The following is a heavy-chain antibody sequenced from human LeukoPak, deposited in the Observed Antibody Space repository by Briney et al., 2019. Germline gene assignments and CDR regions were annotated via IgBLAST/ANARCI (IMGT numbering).Heavy chain of an antibody. CDR2: TSYDGSNK. D-gene: IGHD7-27*01. J-gene: IGHJ4*02. CDR3: ARDSELGRAFDY. CDR1: RFSFSTYA. Sequence: GGSLRLSCVASRFSFSTYAMHWVRQAPGKGLEWVALTSYDGSNKSYGDSVKGRFTISRDNSKNALYLQMNSLRAEDTAVYYCARDSELGRAFDYWGQGTLVTVSS. V-gene: IGHV3-30-3*01.